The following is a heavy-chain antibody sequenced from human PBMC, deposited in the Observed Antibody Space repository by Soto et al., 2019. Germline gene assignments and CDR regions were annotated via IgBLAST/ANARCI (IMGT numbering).Heavy chain of an antibody. J-gene: IGHJ4*02. V-gene: IGHV3-64D*06. CDR1: EFTFSIYA. D-gene: IGHD3-22*01. Sequence: GRSMRLSCSASEFTFSIYAMHWVRQATRKGLEYVSSISTNGGSTDYADSVKGRFTISRDNSKNTVYLQMSSLRVEDTAVYYCVKGEYYYDSSGYYPFDYWGQGTLVTVSS. CDR2: ISTNGGST. CDR3: VKGEYYYDSSGYYPFDY.